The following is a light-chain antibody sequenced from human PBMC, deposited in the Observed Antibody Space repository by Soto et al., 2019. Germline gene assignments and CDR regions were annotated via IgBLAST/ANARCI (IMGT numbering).Light chain of an antibody. CDR2: GAS. V-gene: IGKV3-15*01. CDR1: QSVSSN. J-gene: IGKJ3*01. CDR3: QQYNNWPL. Sequence: EIVMTQSPATLSVSPGERATLSCRASQSVSSNLAWYQQKPGQVPRLLIYGASTRATGIPARFSGSGSGTEFTLTISSLQSEDFAVYYCQQYNNWPLFGPGTKVDIK.